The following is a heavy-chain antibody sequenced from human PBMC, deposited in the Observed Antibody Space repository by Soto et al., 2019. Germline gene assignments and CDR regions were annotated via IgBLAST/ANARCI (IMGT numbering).Heavy chain of an antibody. D-gene: IGHD6-6*01. J-gene: IGHJ6*02. CDR1: GYAXTGDY. Sequence: LXKVSFKASGYAXTGDYMNWGRQTPRQGLEWMGWINHNSGGTNYAQKFQGWVTRTRDTSISTAYMELSRLRYDDTAVYYCEREGRSSSPYYQYGMDVWAQATTATVS. V-gene: IGHV1-2*04. CDR2: INHNSGGT. CDR3: EREGRSSSPYYQYGMDV.